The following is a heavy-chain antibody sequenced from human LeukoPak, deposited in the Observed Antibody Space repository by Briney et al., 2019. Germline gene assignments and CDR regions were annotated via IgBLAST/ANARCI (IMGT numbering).Heavy chain of an antibody. CDR2: INHSGST. D-gene: IGHD4-17*01. V-gene: IGHV4-34*01. CDR3: ANYGDYPRYFQH. J-gene: IGHJ1*01. CDR1: GGSFSGHY. Sequence: SETLSLTCAVYGGSFSGHYWSWIRQPPGKGLEWIGEINHSGSTNYNPSLKSRVTISVDTSKNQFSLKLSSVTAADTAVYYCANYGDYPRYFQHWGQGTLVTVSS.